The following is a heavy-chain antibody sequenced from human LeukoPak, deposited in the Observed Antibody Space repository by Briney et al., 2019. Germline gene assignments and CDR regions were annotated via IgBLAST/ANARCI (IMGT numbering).Heavy chain of an antibody. V-gene: IGHV3-13*04. CDR2: IGKGGDT. CDR3: ARGGYSGFDV. CDR1: GLTFSTYD. D-gene: IGHD5-12*01. Sequence: GGSLRLSCAASGLTFSTYDMHWVRQATGEGLEWVSGIGKGGDTYYLGSVKGRFTISRENAKNSLYLQMNSLRSGDTAVYCCARGGYSGFDVWGQGTVVTVSS. J-gene: IGHJ3*01.